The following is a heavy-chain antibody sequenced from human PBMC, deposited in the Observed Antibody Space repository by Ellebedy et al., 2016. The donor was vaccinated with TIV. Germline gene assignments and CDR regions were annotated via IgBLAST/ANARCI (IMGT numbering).Heavy chain of an antibody. CDR3: ARHYDCSSTSCYGDYYYGMDV. CDR2: IDPSDSYT. V-gene: IGHV5-10-1*01. D-gene: IGHD2-2*01. J-gene: IGHJ6*02. CDR1: GYSFTSYW. Sequence: GESLKISCKGSGYSFTSYWISWVRQMPGKGLEWMGRIDPSDSYTNYSPSFQGHVTISADKSISTAYLQWSSLKASDTAMYYCARHYDCSSTSCYGDYYYGMDVWGQGTTVTVSS.